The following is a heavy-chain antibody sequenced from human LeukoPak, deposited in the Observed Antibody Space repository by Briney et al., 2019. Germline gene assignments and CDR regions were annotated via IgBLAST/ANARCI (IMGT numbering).Heavy chain of an antibody. Sequence: PGGSLRLSCAASGFTFKNYAMSWVRQAPGKGLEWVSAISGSGGSTYYADSVKGRFTISRDNSRNTVYLQMNSLRAEDTAVYYCARGRRPDAFDSWGQGTRVTVSS. CDR2: ISGSGGST. CDR1: GFTFKNYA. J-gene: IGHJ3*02. CDR3: ARGRRPDAFDS. V-gene: IGHV3-23*01.